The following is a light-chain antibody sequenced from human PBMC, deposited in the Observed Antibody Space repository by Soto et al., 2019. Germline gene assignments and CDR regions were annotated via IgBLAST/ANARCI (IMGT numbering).Light chain of an antibody. CDR3: QQSYSSPPT. V-gene: IGKV1-39*01. Sequence: DIQMTQSPSSLSASVEDRVIITCRASQSISNHLNWYQQKPGKAPKLLIFAASSLQSGVPSRFSGSRSGPYFTLNIISLQPEDFATYYCQQSYSSPPTFGQGTKVEIK. J-gene: IGKJ1*01. CDR1: QSISNH. CDR2: AAS.